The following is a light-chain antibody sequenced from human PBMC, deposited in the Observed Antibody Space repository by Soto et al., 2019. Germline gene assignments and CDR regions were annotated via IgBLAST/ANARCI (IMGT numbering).Light chain of an antibody. V-gene: IGLV2-14*01. CDR3: SSYTSSSTWV. J-gene: IGLJ3*02. Sequence: QSALTQPASVSGSPGQSITISCTGTSSDVGRYNYVSWYQQHPGKAPKVIIYEVSNRPSGVSNRFSGSKSGNTASLTISGLQAKDEADYYCSSYTSSSTWVFGGGTKLTVL. CDR2: EVS. CDR1: SSDVGRYNY.